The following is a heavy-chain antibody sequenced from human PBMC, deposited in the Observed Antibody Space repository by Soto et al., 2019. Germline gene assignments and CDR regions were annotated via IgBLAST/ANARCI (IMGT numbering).Heavy chain of an antibody. D-gene: IGHD3-3*01. Sequence: ASVKVSCKASGYTFTSYDINWVRQATGQGLEWMGWMNPNSGNTGYAQKFQGRVTMTRNTSISTAYMELSSLRSEDTAVYYCARGVSGDFWSGWTITGFDPWGQGTLVTVSS. CDR1: GYTFTSYD. V-gene: IGHV1-8*01. CDR2: MNPNSGNT. J-gene: IGHJ5*02. CDR3: ARGVSGDFWSGWTITGFDP.